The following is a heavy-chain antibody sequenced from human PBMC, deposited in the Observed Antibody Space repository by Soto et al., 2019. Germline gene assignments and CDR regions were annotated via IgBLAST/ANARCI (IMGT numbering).Heavy chain of an antibody. J-gene: IGHJ4*02. Sequence: GGSLRLSCAASGFTFSSYSMNWVRQAPGKGLEWVSSISSSSSYIYYADSVKGRFTISRDNAKNSLYLQMNSLRAEDTAVYYCAREPRYIVVVPAAPNHNNRTDTTSDYWGQGTLVTVSS. D-gene: IGHD2-2*01. CDR1: GFTFSSYS. CDR3: AREPRYIVVVPAAPNHNNRTDTTSDY. CDR2: ISSSSSYI. V-gene: IGHV3-21*01.